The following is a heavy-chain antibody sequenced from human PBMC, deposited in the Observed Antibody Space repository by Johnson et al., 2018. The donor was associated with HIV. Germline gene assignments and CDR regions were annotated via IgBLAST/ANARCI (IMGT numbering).Heavy chain of an antibody. CDR3: ARWGRGGYENPGLDI. V-gene: IGHV3-30*03. J-gene: IGHJ3*02. CDR2: ISYDGSNK. Sequence: QVQLVESGGGVVQPGRSLRLSCAASGFTFNSYGMHWVRQAPGKGLEWVAVISYDGSNKYYADSVKGRFTISRDNSKNTLYMQMNSLRVEDTAVYYCARWGRGGYENPGLDIWGQGTMVTVSS. D-gene: IGHD5-12*01. CDR1: GFTFNSYG.